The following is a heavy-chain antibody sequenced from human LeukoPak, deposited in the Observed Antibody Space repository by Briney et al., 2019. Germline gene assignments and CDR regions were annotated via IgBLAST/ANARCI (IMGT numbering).Heavy chain of an antibody. CDR2: IWYDGSNK. V-gene: IGHV3-33*01. J-gene: IGHJ4*02. CDR3: ARGRVFLDY. Sequence: GRSLRLSCAASGFTLSSYGMHWVRQAPGKGLEWVAVIWYDGSNKYYADSVKGRFTISRDNSKNTLYLQMNSLRAEDTAVYYCARGRVFLDYWGQGTLVTVSS. CDR1: GFTLSSYG.